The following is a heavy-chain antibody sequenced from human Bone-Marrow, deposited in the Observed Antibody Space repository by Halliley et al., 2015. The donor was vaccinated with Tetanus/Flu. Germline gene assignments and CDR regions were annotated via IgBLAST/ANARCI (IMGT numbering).Heavy chain of an antibody. J-gene: IGHJ4*02. CDR1: GGSISSDY. Sequence: TLSLTCTVSGGSISSDYWSWIRQPPGKGLEWIGYIYYSGSTDYNSSLKSRVTISLDTPKNQFSLRVRSVTAADTAVYFCARAGSSGWLDSWGQGTLVPDSS. CDR3: ARAGSSGWLDS. CDR2: IYYSGST. V-gene: IGHV4-59*01. D-gene: IGHD6-19*01.